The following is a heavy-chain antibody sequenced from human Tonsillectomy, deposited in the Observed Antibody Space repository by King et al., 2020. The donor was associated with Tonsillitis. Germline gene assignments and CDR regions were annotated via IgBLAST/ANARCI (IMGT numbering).Heavy chain of an antibody. V-gene: IGHV3-11*05. CDR3: ARDFTGMDV. Sequence: VQLVESGGGLVEPGESLRLSCAASGFTFSDYYMSWIRQAPGKGLEWVSYISGNSIYTNFADSVKGRFTISRDNANNSLYLHMDSLRAEDTAVYYCARDFTGMDVWGQGTTVTVSS. CDR2: ISGNSIYT. CDR1: GFTFSDYY. J-gene: IGHJ6*02.